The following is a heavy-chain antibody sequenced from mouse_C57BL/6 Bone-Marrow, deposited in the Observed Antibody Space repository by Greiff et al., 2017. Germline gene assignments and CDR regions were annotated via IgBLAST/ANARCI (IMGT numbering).Heavy chain of an antibody. Sequence: VQLQESGAELVRPGASVTLSCKASGYTFTDYEMHWVKQTPVHGLEWIGAIDPETGGTAYNQKFKGKAILTADKSSSTAYMALRSLTSEDSAVYYCTRRRGVYYGSSYYAMDYWGQGTSVTVSS. CDR3: TRRRGVYYGSSYYAMDY. V-gene: IGHV1-15*01. CDR2: IDPETGGT. CDR1: GYTFTDYE. D-gene: IGHD1-1*01. J-gene: IGHJ4*01.